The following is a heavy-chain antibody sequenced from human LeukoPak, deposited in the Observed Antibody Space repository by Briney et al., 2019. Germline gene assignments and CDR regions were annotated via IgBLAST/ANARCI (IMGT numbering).Heavy chain of an antibody. CDR1: GYTFTSYA. Sequence: ASVKVSCKASGYTFTSYAITWVRQAPGQGLEWMGWISGYNGNTNYAQKFQGRVTMTTDTSTSTAYMELRSLRSDDTAVYYCARSMGELVFDYWGQGTLVTVSS. V-gene: IGHV1-18*01. CDR2: ISGYNGNT. D-gene: IGHD3-16*01. CDR3: ARSMGELVFDY. J-gene: IGHJ4*02.